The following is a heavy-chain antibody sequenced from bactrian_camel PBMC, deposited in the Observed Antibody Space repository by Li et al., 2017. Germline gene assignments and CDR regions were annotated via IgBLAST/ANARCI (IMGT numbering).Heavy chain of an antibody. V-gene: IGHV3S63*01. Sequence: HVQLVESGGGSVQAGGSLGLSCAASGFNDRAYCMGWFRLAPGKQREGVAAIRTDLVSTYYADSVEGRFTISRDNDKMIVYLQMNDLRPEDTAMYSCAARDGRCGSSWSTYEYNWWGQGTQVTVS. J-gene: IGHJ4*01. D-gene: IGHD1*01. CDR3: AARDGRCGSSWSTYEYNW. CDR1: GFNDRAYC. CDR2: IRTDLVST.